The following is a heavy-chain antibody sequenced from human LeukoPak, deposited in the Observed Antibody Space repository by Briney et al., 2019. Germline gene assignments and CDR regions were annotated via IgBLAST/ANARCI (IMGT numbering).Heavy chain of an antibody. CDR2: IYSGGST. Sequence: GGSLRLSCAASGFTVSSNYMSWVRQAPGRGLEWVSVIYSGGSTYYADSVKGRFTISRDNSKNTVYLQMNSLRADDTAVYYCAKERSSGWPFDYWGQGTLVTVSS. D-gene: IGHD6-19*01. J-gene: IGHJ4*02. V-gene: IGHV3-53*01. CDR3: AKERSSGWPFDY. CDR1: GFTVSSNY.